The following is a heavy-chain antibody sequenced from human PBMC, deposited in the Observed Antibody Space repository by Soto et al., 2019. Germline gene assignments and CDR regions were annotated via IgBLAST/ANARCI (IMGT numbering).Heavy chain of an antibody. J-gene: IGHJ5*02. CDR2: IFSNDEK. V-gene: IGHV2-26*01. CDR1: GFSLSNARMG. Sequence: SGPTLVNPTETLTLTCTVSGFSLSNARMGVSWIRQPPGKALEWLAHIFSNDEKSYSTSLKSRLTISKDTSKSQVVLTMTNMDPVDTATYYCARIRAVDTAMVLNWLDPWGQGTLVTVS. CDR3: ARIRAVDTAMVLNWLDP. D-gene: IGHD5-18*01.